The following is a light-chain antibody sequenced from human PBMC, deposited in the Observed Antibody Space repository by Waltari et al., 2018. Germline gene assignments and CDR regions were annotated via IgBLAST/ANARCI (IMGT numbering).Light chain of an antibody. CDR1: ESVTNAY. CDR3: QQYGSLPWT. J-gene: IGKJ1*01. CDR2: DAS. V-gene: IGKV3-20*01. Sequence: EVVLTQSSGTLSLSPGERATLPCRASESVTNAYLAWYQQKPGQAPSLLIYDASIRATGIPDRFSGSGSGTDFTLTITRLEPEDFAVYHCQQYGSLPWTFGQGTKV.